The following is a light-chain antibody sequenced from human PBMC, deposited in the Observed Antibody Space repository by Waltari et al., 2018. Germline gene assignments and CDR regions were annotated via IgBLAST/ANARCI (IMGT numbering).Light chain of an antibody. J-gene: IGLJ2*01. CDR2: WNN. CDR1: TSNIGSNF. V-gene: IGLV1-47*01. Sequence: QSVLTPPPSASGTPGQRINISCSGSTSNIGSNFVYWYPPLPGTAPKLPTRWNNQRPSGAPDRFSCSKSGTSASLAISGLRSEDEADYYCATWDDNLSGVVFGGGTKLSVL. CDR3: ATWDDNLSGVV.